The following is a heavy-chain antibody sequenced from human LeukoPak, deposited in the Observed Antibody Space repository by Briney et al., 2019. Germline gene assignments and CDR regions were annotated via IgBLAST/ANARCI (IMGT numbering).Heavy chain of an antibody. J-gene: IGHJ4*02. CDR3: AALDGSYYPKSAY. V-gene: IGHV1-58*02. CDR2: IVVGSGNT. D-gene: IGHD1-26*01. CDR1: GFTFTISA. Sequence: ASVTVSCKASGFTFTISAMQWVRQARGQRLEWIGWIVVGSGNTNYAQKFQERVTITRDMSTSTAYMELSSLRSEDTAVYYCAALDGSYYPKSAYWGQGTLVTVSS.